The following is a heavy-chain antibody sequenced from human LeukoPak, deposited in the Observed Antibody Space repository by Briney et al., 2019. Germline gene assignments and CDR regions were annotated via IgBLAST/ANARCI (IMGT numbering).Heavy chain of an antibody. CDR1: GYTFTSYA. CDR3: ARGPKYGDWPTNWFDP. V-gene: IGHV7-4-1*02. D-gene: IGHD2-21*01. Sequence: GASVEVSCKASGYTFTSYAMNWVRQAPGQGLEWMGWINTNTGNPTYAQGFTGRFVFSLDTSVSTAYLQISSLKAEDTAVYYCARGPKYGDWPTNWFDPWGQGTLVTVSS. CDR2: INTNTGNP. J-gene: IGHJ5*02.